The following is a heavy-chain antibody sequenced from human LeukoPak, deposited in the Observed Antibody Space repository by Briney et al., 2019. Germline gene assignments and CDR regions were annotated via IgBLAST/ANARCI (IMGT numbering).Heavy chain of an antibody. Sequence: ASVKVSCKASGYTFTSYDINWVRQATGQGLEWMGWMNPNSGNTGYAQKFQGRVTMTRNTSISTAYMVLSSLRSEDTAVYYCVGAPRYYYDSSGYSLGYWGQGTLVTVSS. CDR1: GYTFTSYD. V-gene: IGHV1-8*01. CDR2: MNPNSGNT. D-gene: IGHD3-22*01. CDR3: VGAPRYYYDSSGYSLGY. J-gene: IGHJ4*02.